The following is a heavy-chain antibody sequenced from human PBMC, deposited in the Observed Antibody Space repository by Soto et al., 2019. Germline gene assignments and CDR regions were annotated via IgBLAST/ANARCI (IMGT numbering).Heavy chain of an antibody. CDR2: ISWNSGSI. D-gene: IGHD3-10*01. CDR1: GCTFEDYG. CDR3: AKDIRGDYYYYYMDV. V-gene: IGHV3-9*01. J-gene: IGHJ6*03. Sequence: SHRLCYAASGCTFEDYGMRWIRQTKGKGLEWVSGISWNSGSIGYADSVKGRFTISRDNAKNSLYLQMNSLRAEDTALYYCAKDIRGDYYYYYMDVWGKGTTVTVSS.